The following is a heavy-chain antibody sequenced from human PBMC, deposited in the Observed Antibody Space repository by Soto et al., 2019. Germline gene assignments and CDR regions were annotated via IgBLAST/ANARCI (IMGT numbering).Heavy chain of an antibody. V-gene: IGHV1-8*01. CDR3: ARGRRVRGAMLRYYCYYYLDF. D-gene: IGHD3-10*01. Sequence: QVQLVQSGAEVKKPGASVKVSCKASGYTFTSYDITWVRQATGQGLEWMGWMNPNSGNTCYAQKCHGRATMTRKTSIDTADVELSSMSSEDTGVYYCARGRRVRGAMLRYYCYYYLDFWGKGTTVTVSS. J-gene: IGHJ6*03. CDR2: MNPNSGNT. CDR1: GYTFTSYD.